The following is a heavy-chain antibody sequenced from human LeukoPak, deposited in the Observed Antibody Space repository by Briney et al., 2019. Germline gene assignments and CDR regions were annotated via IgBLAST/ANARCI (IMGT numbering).Heavy chain of an antibody. CDR3: ARDIVPGY. D-gene: IGHD2-8*01. Sequence: GASVKVSCKASGYIFSTYGINWVRQAPGQGLEWMGWISAYNGDTNYAQNVQDRVTMTTDTSTNTAYMELRSLRSDDTAVYYCARDIVPGYWGQGTLVTVSS. CDR1: GYIFSTYG. V-gene: IGHV1-18*01. J-gene: IGHJ4*02. CDR2: ISAYNGDT.